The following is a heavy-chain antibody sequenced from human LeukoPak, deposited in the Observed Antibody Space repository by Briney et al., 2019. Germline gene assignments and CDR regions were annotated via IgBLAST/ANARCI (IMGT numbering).Heavy chain of an antibody. Sequence: PGGSLRLSCAASGFTFSSYSMHWVRQAPGKGLEWVAVISYDGSNKYYADSVKGRFTISRDNSKNTLYLQMSSLRAEDTAVYYCAREDGRTVRGVISYWGQGTLVTVSS. V-gene: IGHV3-30*15. CDR3: AREDGRTVRGVISY. CDR1: GFTFSSYS. D-gene: IGHD3-10*01. CDR2: ISYDGSNK. J-gene: IGHJ4*02.